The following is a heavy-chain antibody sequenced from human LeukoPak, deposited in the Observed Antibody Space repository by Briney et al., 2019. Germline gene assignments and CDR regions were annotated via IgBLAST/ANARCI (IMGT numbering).Heavy chain of an antibody. V-gene: IGHV4-34*01. J-gene: IGHJ1*01. D-gene: IGHD6-13*01. CDR1: GGSFSGYY. Sequence: PSETLSLTCAVYGGSFSGYYWSWIRQPPGKGLEWIGEINHSGSTNYNPSLKSRVTISVDTSKNQFSLKLSSVTAADTAVHYCARSITSSWYGDFQHWGQGTLVTVSS. CDR3: ARSITSSWYGDFQH. CDR2: INHSGST.